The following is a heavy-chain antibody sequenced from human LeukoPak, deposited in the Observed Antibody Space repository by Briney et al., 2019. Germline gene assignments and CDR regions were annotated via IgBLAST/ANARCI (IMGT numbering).Heavy chain of an antibody. D-gene: IGHD3-10*01. CDR2: IGTAGDT. Sequence: GGSLRLSCAASGFTFSSYDMHWVRQATGKGPEWVSAIGTAGDTYYPGSVKGRFTISRENAKNSLYLQMNSLRAEDTAVYYCARGSYYGSGGGVDYWGQGTLVTVSS. CDR1: GFTFSSYD. CDR3: ARGSYYGSGGGVDY. V-gene: IGHV3-13*01. J-gene: IGHJ4*02.